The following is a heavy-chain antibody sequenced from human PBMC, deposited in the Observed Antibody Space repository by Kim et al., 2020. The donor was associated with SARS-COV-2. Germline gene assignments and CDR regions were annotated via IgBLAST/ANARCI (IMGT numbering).Heavy chain of an antibody. CDR3: ARLWSGYRPPDW. V-gene: IGHV4-39*07. J-gene: IGHJ4*02. CDR2: IHYSGST. D-gene: IGHD3-3*01. CDR1: GGSISSTSYY. Sequence: SETLSLTCTVSGGSISSTSYYWGWIRQPPGKGLEWIGSIHYSGSTYYNPSLKSRVTISIYTSKSQLSLKLSSVTAADTAVYYCARLWSGYRPPDWWGQGT.